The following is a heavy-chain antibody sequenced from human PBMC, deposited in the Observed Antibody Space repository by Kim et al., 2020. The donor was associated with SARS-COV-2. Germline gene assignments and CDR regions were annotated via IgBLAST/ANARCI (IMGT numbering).Heavy chain of an antibody. V-gene: IGHV3-48*04. CDR2: ISSSSSTI. CDR3: ARALAGFGDYDAYFDY. CDR1: GFTFSSYS. D-gene: IGHD4-17*01. J-gene: IGHJ4*02. Sequence: GGSLRLSCAASGFTFSSYSMNWVRQAPGKRLEWVSYISSSSSTIYYADSVKGRFTISRDNAKNSLYLQMNSLRAEDTAVYYCARALAGFGDYDAYFDYWGQGTLVTVSS.